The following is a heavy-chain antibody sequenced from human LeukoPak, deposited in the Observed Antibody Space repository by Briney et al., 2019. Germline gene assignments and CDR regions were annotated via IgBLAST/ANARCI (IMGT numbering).Heavy chain of an antibody. J-gene: IGHJ6*02. D-gene: IGHD2-15*01. CDR2: IYYRGST. CDR3: AVYCSGGTCSISRDYYFGMDV. CDR1: GGSISSSGYY. Sequence: SETLSLTCTVSGGSISSSGYYWAWIRQPPGKGLEWIGGIYYRGSTYYNPSLKSRVTISVDTSKSQFSLILNSVTAADTAVYYCAVYCSGGTCSISRDYYFGMDVWGQGTTVTVSS. V-gene: IGHV4-39*01.